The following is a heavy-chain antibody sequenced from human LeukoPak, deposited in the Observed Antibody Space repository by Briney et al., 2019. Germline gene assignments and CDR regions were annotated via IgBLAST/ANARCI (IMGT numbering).Heavy chain of an antibody. V-gene: IGHV3-53*01. CDR3: AREKISGEYNDAFDI. J-gene: IGHJ3*02. D-gene: IGHD7-27*01. CDR2: IFGGEGT. CDR1: GFTVSSNY. Sequence: GGSLRLSCAASGFTVSSNYMSWVRQAPGKGLEWVSVIFGGEGTYYADSVKGRFTISRDNSKNTVYLQMNSLRAKDTAVYYCAREKISGEYNDAFDIWGQGTMVTVSS.